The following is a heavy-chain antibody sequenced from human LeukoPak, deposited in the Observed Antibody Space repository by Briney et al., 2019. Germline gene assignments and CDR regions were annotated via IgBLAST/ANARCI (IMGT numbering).Heavy chain of an antibody. CDR3: SGSFGQLTFFDY. V-gene: IGHV3-49*04. D-gene: IGHD3-10*01. CDR1: GFTFGDYA. J-gene: IGHJ4*02. CDR2: IRSEAYGGTA. Sequence: GGSLRLSCTSSGFTFGDYAMSWVRQAPGKGLEWGGFIRSEAYGGTAEYAASVKGRFTISRDDSKTIAYMQMNSVKTEDTGVYYCSGSFGQLTFFDYWGQGTLVTVSS.